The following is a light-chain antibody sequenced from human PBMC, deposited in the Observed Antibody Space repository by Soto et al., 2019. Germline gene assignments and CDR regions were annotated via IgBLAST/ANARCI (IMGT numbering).Light chain of an antibody. Sequence: QSALTQPASVSGSPGQSITISCTGTSSDVGGYNYVSWYQQHPGKAPKLMIYEVSNRPSGVSHRFSGSKSGNTASLTISVLQAEDGADYYCSSYTSSSTRVFGAGTKLTVL. J-gene: IGLJ1*01. CDR1: SSDVGGYNY. CDR2: EVS. V-gene: IGLV2-14*01. CDR3: SSYTSSSTRV.